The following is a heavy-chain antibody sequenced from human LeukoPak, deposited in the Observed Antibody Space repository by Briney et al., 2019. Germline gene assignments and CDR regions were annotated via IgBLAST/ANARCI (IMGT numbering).Heavy chain of an antibody. CDR2: IYYSGST. V-gene: IGHV4-30-4*01. CDR1: GGSISSGDYY. D-gene: IGHD3-16*01. CDR3: ARGGGVMSFLDY. J-gene: IGHJ4*02. Sequence: SETLSLTCTVSGGSISSGDYYWSWIRQPPGKGLEWIGYIYYSGSTYYNPSLKSRVTISVDTSKNQFSLKLSSVTAADTAVYYCARGGGVMSFLDYWGQGTLVTVSS.